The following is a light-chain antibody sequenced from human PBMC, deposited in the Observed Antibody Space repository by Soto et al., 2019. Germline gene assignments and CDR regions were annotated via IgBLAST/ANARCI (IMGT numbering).Light chain of an antibody. CDR3: QVRESPSDHSVV. CDR2: SDR. V-gene: IGLV3-21*02. J-gene: IGLJ3*02. Sequence: SYELTQPPSVSVAPGQTASITCGGDNIGIKAVHWYKQKAGQAPERVVYSDRDRPSGIPGRFSGSNSGSTATLTISRVEAGDEADYYCQVRESPSDHSVVFGGGTKLTVL. CDR1: NIGIKA.